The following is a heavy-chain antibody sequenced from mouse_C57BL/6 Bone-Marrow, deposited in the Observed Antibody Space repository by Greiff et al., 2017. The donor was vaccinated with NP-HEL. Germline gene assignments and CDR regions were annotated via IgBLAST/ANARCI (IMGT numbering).Heavy chain of an antibody. Sequence: QVQLQQSGAELMKPGASVKLSCKATGYTFTGYWIEWVKQRPGHGLEWIGEILPGSGSTNYNEKFKGKATFTADTSSNTAYMQLSSLTTEDSAIYYGARIPYYYGSWAYWGQGTLVTVSA. D-gene: IGHD1-1*01. V-gene: IGHV1-9*01. CDR1: GYTFTGYW. CDR2: ILPGSGST. CDR3: ARIPYYYGSWAY. J-gene: IGHJ3*01.